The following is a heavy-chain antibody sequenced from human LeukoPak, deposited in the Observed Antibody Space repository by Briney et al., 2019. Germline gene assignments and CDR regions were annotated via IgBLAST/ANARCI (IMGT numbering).Heavy chain of an antibody. CDR2: IHYSGST. J-gene: IGHJ6*02. CDR1: GGSISSYY. CDR3: ARDYSDYGDSRGGMDV. Sequence: SETLSLTCTVSGGSISSYYWSWIRQPPGKGLEWIGYIHYSGSTNYNPSLKSRVTISVDTSKNQFSLKLSSVTAADTAVYYCARDYSDYGDSRGGMDVWGQGTTVTVSS. D-gene: IGHD4-17*01. V-gene: IGHV4-59*01.